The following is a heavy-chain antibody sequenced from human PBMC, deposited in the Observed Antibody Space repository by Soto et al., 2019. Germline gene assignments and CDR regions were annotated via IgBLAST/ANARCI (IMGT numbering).Heavy chain of an antibody. CDR1: GFTLSGVD. J-gene: IGHJ4*02. CDR2: IKTNVASCST. D-gene: IGHD2-15*01. CDR3: TRRHWSGGRSASYFDS. V-gene: IGHV3-73*01. Sequence: DAQLVESGGGLVQPGGSLKLSCAASGFTLSGVDMPWVRQASGEGLEWVGRIKTNVASCSTALAASVKCRFAVARDDPKNTAYVEMNSLKTEDTAVYYRTRRHWSGGRSASYFDSWGPGTLVTGSS.